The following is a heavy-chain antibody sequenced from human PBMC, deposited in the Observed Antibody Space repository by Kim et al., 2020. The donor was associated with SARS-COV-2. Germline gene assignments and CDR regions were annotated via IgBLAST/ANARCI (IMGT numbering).Heavy chain of an antibody. V-gene: IGHV3-23*01. CDR1: GFTFRSFA. CDR2: ISGTGDYT. D-gene: IGHD1-1*01. J-gene: IGHJ4*02. Sequence: GGSLRLSCEASGFTFRSFAMSWVRQAPGHGLKWVSSISGTGDYTYYADSVKGRFTISRDNSKNTLFLQMNGLRAEDTAVYYCAKDRYNGNYVAYNFDDWGQGTLVTVSS. CDR3: AKDRYNGNYVAYNFDD.